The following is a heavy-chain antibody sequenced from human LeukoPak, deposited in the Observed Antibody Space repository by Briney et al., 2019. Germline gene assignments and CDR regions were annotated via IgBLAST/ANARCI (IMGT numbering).Heavy chain of an antibody. CDR3: ARAKYDSSGYYWFDP. J-gene: IGHJ5*02. D-gene: IGHD3-22*01. CDR2: ISAYNGYT. Sequence: GASVKVSCKASGYTFTSYGIGWVRKAPGQGLEWMGWISAYNGYTKYAEKLQGRVTMTTDTSTSTAYMELRSLRSEDTAAYYCARAKYDSSGYYWFDPWGAGTLVTVSS. V-gene: IGHV1-18*01. CDR1: GYTFTSYG.